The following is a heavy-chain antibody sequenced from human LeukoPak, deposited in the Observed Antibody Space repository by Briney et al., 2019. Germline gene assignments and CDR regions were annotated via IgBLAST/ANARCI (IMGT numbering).Heavy chain of an antibody. J-gene: IGHJ6*03. CDR1: GGSISSSSYY. D-gene: IGHD3-10*01. V-gene: IGHV4-39*07. CDR3: ARSVWFGEYYYYYYMDV. CDR2: IYYSGST. Sequence: PSETLSLTCTVSGGSISSSSYYWGWLRQPPGKGLEWIGSIYYSGSTYYNPSLKSRVTISVDTSKNQFSLKLSSVTAADTAVYYCARSVWFGEYYYYYYMDVWGKGTTVTVSS.